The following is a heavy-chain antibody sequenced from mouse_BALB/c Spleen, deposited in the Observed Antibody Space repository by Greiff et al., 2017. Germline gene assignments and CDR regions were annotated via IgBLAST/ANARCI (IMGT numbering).Heavy chain of an antibody. CDR1: GYSITSGYS. Sequence: EVMLVESGPDLVKPSQSLSLTCTVTGYSITSGYSWHWIRQFPGNKLEWMGYIHYSGSNNYNPSLKNRISITRDTSKNQFFLKLNSVTTEDTATYYCARDGGLGPVDYWGQGTTLTVSS. D-gene: IGHD4-1*01. J-gene: IGHJ2*01. CDR3: ARDGGLGPVDY. V-gene: IGHV3-1*02. CDR2: IHYSGSN.